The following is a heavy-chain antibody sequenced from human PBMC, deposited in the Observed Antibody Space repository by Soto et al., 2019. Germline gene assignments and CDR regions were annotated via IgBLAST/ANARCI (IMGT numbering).Heavy chain of an antibody. D-gene: IGHD3-22*01. J-gene: IGHJ3*02. CDR3: ARETYYYDSSGYPIHAFDI. CDR1: GFTFSRYE. V-gene: IGHV3-48*03. CDR2: ISSTGTTT. Sequence: VGSLRLSCAASGFTFSRYEMDWVRQAPGKGLEWVSYISSTGTTTYFADSVRGRFTISRDNAENRLDLQMNSLRAEDTAVYYCARETYYYDSSGYPIHAFDIWGQGTMVTVSS.